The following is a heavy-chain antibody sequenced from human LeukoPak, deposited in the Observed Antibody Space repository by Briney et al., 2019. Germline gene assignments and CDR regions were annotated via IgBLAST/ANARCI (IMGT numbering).Heavy chain of an antibody. D-gene: IGHD2-2*01. CDR1: GYTFTGYY. CDR3: AREVYCSSTSYYFDY. V-gene: IGHV1-18*04. CDR2: ISAYNGNT. J-gene: IGHJ4*02. Sequence: ASVKVSCKASGYTFTGYYMHWVRQAPGQGLEWMGWISAYNGNTNYAQKLQGRVTMTTDTSTSTAYMELRSLRSDDTAVYFCAREVYCSSTSYYFDYWGQGTLVTVSS.